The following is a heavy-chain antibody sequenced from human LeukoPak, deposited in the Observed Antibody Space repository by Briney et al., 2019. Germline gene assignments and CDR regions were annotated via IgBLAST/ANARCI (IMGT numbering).Heavy chain of an antibody. J-gene: IGHJ6*03. V-gene: IGHV1-69*06. CDR3: ARALSYYYYYMDV. CDR2: IIPIFGTA. CDR1: GGTFSSYA. Sequence: SVKVSCKAPGGTFSSYAISWVRQAPGQGLEWMGGIIPIFGTANYAQKFQGRVTITADKSTSTAYMELSSLRSEDTAVYYCARALSYYYYYMDVWGKGTTVTVSS.